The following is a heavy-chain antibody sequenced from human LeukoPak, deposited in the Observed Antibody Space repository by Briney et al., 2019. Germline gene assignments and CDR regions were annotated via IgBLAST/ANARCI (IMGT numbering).Heavy chain of an antibody. CDR2: INHSGST. V-gene: IGHV4-34*01. CDR1: GGSISSGGYS. J-gene: IGHJ3*02. Sequence: SETLSLTCAVSGGSISSGGYSWSWIRQPPGKGLEWIGEINHSGSTNYNPSLKSRVTISVDTSKNQFSLKLSSVTAADTAVYYCARLSQIVAFDIWGQGTMVTVSS. D-gene: IGHD6-6*01. CDR3: ARLSQIVAFDI.